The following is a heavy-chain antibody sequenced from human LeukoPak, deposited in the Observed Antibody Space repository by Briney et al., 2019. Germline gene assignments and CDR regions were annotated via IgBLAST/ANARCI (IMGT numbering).Heavy chain of an antibody. Sequence: SETLSLTCTVSGGSISSGGYYWSWIRQHPGKGLEWIGYIYYSGSTYYNPSLKSRVTISVDTSKNQFSLKLSSVTAADTAVYYCARDWAYCGGDCYSDYYYYGMDVWGQGTTVTVSS. J-gene: IGHJ6*02. CDR3: ARDWAYCGGDCYSDYYYYGMDV. CDR1: GGSISSGGYY. D-gene: IGHD2-21*02. CDR2: IYYSGST. V-gene: IGHV4-31*03.